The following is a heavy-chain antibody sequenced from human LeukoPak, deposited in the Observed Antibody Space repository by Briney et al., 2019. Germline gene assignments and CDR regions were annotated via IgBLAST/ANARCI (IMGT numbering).Heavy chain of an antibody. J-gene: IGHJ3*02. CDR3: AATNTAFTAFDI. Sequence: KVXXXAXGFTFTSSAMQWVRQARGQRLEWIGWIVVGSGNTNYAQKFQERVTITRDMSTSTAYMELSSLRSEDTAVYYCAATNTAFTAFDIWGQGTMVTVSS. CDR2: IVVGSGNT. V-gene: IGHV1-58*02. D-gene: IGHD5-18*01. CDR1: GFTFTSSA.